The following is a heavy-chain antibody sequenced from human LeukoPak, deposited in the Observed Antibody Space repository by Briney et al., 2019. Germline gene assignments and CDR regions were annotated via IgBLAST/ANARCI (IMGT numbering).Heavy chain of an antibody. Sequence: PGGSLRLSCAASGFTFSSYGMHRVRQAPGKGLEWVAVISYDGSNKYYADSVKGRFTISRDNSKNTLYLQMNSLRAEDTAVYYCAKDSEAVAYGYFDYWGQGTLVTVSS. V-gene: IGHV3-30*18. CDR1: GFTFSSYG. D-gene: IGHD6-19*01. J-gene: IGHJ4*02. CDR2: ISYDGSNK. CDR3: AKDSEAVAYGYFDY.